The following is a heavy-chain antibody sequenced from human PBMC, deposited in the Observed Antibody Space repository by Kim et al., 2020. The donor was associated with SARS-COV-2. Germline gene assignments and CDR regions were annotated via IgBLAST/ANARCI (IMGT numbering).Heavy chain of an antibody. J-gene: IGHJ5*02. CDR2: IKSKSAGGTT. CDR3: TTAGGYVPWS. CDR1: GFTFSNAW. D-gene: IGHD5-12*01. V-gene: IGHV3-15*01. Sequence: GGSLRLSCAASGFTFSNAWMTWVRQAPGKGLEWVAHIKSKSAGGTTDYAAPVKGRFTISRDDSESTLYLQMSSLKTDDTAVYYCTTAGGYVPWSWGQGTLVTVSS.